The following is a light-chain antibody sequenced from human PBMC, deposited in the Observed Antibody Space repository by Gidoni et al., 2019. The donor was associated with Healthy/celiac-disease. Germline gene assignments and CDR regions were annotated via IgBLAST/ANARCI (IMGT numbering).Light chain of an antibody. CDR2: DVS. CDR1: SSDVGGYNY. J-gene: IGLJ2*01. V-gene: IGLV2-14*01. CDR3: SSYTSSSTSVV. Sequence: QSALTQPASVSGSPGQSITISCTGTSSDVGGYNYVSWYQQHPGKAPKLMIYDVSNRPSGVSNRFSGSKSGNTASLTISGLQAEDEADYYCSSYTSSSTSVVFGGGTKLXVX.